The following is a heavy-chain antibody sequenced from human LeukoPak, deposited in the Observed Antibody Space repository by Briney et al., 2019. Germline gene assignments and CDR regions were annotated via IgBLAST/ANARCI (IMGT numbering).Heavy chain of an antibody. CDR3: ATVLLQVGATSFDY. CDR2: ISAYNGNT. V-gene: IGHV1-18*01. CDR1: GYTFTSYG. D-gene: IGHD1-26*01. Sequence: GASVKVSCKASGYTFTSYGISWVRQAPGQGLEWMGWISAYNGNTNYAQKLQGRVTMTTDTSTSTAYMELRSLRSEDTAVYYCATVLLQVGATSFDYWGQGTLVTVSS. J-gene: IGHJ4*02.